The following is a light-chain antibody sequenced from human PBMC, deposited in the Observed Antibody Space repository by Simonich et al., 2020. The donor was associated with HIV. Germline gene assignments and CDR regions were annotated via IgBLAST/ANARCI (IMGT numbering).Light chain of an antibody. V-gene: IGKV1-39*01. CDR3: QQANSFPYT. J-gene: IGKJ2*01. Sequence: DIQMTQSPSSLSASVGYRVTITCRASQSIGNDLNLYHQKPGKAPKLLIYTASSLHIGVPSRFTGSGSGTDFTLTISSLQPEDFATYYCQQANSFPYTFGQGTKLEIK. CDR1: QSIGND. CDR2: TAS.